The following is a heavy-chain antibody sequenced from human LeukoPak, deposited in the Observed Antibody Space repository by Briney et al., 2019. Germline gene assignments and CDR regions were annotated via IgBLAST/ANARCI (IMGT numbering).Heavy chain of an antibody. J-gene: IGHJ4*02. CDR1: GSTFTNFG. D-gene: IGHD3/OR15-3a*01. CDR3: AKDRDWAFDY. CDR2: INYLGSTR. V-gene: IGHV3-30*02. Sequence: GSLRLSCAASGSTFTNFGMHWVRQAPGKGLEWVAFINYLGSTRFYADSVKGRFTVSRDDSMSTLYLQMNSLRPEDMAVYYCAKDRDWAFDYWGQGTLVTVSS.